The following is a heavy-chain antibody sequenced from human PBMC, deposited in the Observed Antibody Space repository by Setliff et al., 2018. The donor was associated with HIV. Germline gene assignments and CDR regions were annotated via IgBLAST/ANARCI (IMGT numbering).Heavy chain of an antibody. Sequence: SETLSLTCAVYGGSFSGYYWNWIRQPPGRGLEWVGEINLIGRTNYNPSLKSRVTISLDTSKNQFSLKLSSVTAADTAVYYCARAFCSSASCYGGGDAFDIWGQGTMVTVSS. CDR1: GGSFSGYY. CDR2: INLIGRT. D-gene: IGHD2-2*01. V-gene: IGHV4-34*01. CDR3: ARAFCSSASCYGGGDAFDI. J-gene: IGHJ3*02.